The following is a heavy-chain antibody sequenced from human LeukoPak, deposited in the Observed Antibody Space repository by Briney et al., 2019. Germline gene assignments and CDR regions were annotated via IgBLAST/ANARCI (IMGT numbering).Heavy chain of an antibody. D-gene: IGHD6-19*01. CDR3: ARHAAVEGSSGWSPLWFDP. Sequence: SETLSLTCTVSGGSIRSYYWSWIRQPPGKGLEWIGYMHHSGSTKHNPYLKSRVTISVDTSKSQFSLKLSSVTAADTAAYYCARHAAVEGSSGWSPLWFDPWGQGTLVTVSS. V-gene: IGHV4-59*08. CDR2: MHHSGST. CDR1: GGSIRSYY. J-gene: IGHJ5*02.